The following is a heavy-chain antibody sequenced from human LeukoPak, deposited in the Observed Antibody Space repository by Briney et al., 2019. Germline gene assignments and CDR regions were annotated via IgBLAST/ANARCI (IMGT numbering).Heavy chain of an antibody. J-gene: IGHJ4*02. Sequence: GGSLRLSCPASGFTFSDYSMSWIRQAPGKGLEWVSYISSSGNTMYYADSVKGRFTISRDNSKSTLYLQMNSLRVDDTAVYYCAKDWYNSLNYFDYWGQGSLVTVSS. CDR1: GFTFSDYS. D-gene: IGHD1-1*01. CDR2: ISSSGNTM. CDR3: AKDWYNSLNYFDY. V-gene: IGHV3-11*01.